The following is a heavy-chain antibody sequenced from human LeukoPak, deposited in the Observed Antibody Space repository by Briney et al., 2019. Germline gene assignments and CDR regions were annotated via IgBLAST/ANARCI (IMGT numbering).Heavy chain of an antibody. CDR2: ISYDGSNK. D-gene: IGHD1-14*01. V-gene: IGHV3-30*18. J-gene: IGHJ6*02. CDR3: AKWEPGTAFYYYYGMGV. Sequence: GRSLRLSCAASGFTFSSYGMHWVRQAPGKGLEWVAVISYDGSNKYYADSVKGRFTISRDNSKNTLYLQMNSLRAEDTAVYYCAKWEPGTAFYYYYGMGVWGQGTTVTVSS. CDR1: GFTFSSYG.